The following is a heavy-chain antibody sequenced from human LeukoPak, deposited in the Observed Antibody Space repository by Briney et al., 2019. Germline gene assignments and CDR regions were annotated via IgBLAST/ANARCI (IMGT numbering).Heavy chain of an antibody. CDR2: IYTSGST. CDR3: ARVITYYYDSSGYQGPGYFIDY. CDR1: GGSISSYY. D-gene: IGHD3-22*01. J-gene: IGHJ4*02. Sequence: PSETLSLTCTVSGGSISSYYWSWIRQPAGKGLEWIGRIYTSGSTNYNPSLKSRVTMSVDTSKNQFSLKLSSVTAADTAVYYCARVITYYYDSSGYQGPGYFIDYWGQGTLVTVSS. V-gene: IGHV4-4*07.